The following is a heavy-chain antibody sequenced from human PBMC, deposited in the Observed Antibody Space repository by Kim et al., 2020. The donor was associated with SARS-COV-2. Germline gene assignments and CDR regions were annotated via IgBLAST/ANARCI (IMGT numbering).Heavy chain of an antibody. V-gene: IGHV1-18*01. CDR1: GYTFTSYG. CDR3: ARDLRVVVVPAAIQSGGGFDP. CDR2: ISAYNGNT. Sequence: ASVKVSCKASGYTFTSYGISWVRQAPGQGLEWMGWISAYNGNTNYAQKLQGRVTMTTDTSTSTAYMELRSLRSDDTAVYYCARDLRVVVVPAAIQSGGGFDPWGQGTLVTVSS. D-gene: IGHD2-2*01. J-gene: IGHJ5*02.